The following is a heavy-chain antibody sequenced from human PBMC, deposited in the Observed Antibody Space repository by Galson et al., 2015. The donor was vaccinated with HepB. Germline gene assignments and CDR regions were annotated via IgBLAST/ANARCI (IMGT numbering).Heavy chain of an antibody. Sequence: SLRLSCAASGFTFSSYAMHWVRQAPGKGLEWVAVISYDGSNKYYADSVKGRFTISRDNSKNTLYLQMNSLRAEDTAVYYCARGGGKGAFDIWGQGTMVTVSS. J-gene: IGHJ3*02. CDR1: GFTFSSYA. CDR2: ISYDGSNK. D-gene: IGHD4-23*01. V-gene: IGHV3-30-3*01. CDR3: ARGGGKGAFDI.